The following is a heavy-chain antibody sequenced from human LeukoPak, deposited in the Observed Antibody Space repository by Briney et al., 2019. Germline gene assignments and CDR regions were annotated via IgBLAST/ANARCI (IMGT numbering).Heavy chain of an antibody. CDR1: GFTFSSYG. Sequence: PGGSLRLSCAASGFTFSSYGMSWVRQAPGKGLEWVSAISGSGGSTYYADSVKGRFTISRDNSKNTLYLQMNSLRAEDTAVYYCARDRARDYYYMDVWGKGTTVTVSS. CDR3: ARDRARDYYYMDV. D-gene: IGHD1-26*01. J-gene: IGHJ6*03. V-gene: IGHV3-23*01. CDR2: ISGSGGST.